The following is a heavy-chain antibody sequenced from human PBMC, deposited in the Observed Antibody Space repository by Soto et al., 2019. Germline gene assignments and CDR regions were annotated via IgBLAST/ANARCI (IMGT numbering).Heavy chain of an antibody. CDR3: VHRETGPYSSKWYGLDFHY. CDR1: GFSLSTSGVG. Sequence: QITLKESGPTLVKPTQTLTLTCTFSGFSLSTSGVGVGWIRQPPGKALEWLALIYWDGDKRYSPSLKSRLTITKDTSKNQMVLTMTNMDPVDTGTYYCVHRETGPYSSKWYGLDFHYWGQGTLVTVSS. D-gene: IGHD6-13*01. V-gene: IGHV2-5*02. J-gene: IGHJ4*02. CDR2: IYWDGDK.